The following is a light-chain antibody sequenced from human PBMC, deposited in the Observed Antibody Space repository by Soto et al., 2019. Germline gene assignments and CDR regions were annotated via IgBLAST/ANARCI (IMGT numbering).Light chain of an antibody. CDR1: SSNIGAGYD. V-gene: IGLV1-40*01. CDR2: GNS. J-gene: IGLJ2*01. Sequence: QSVLTQPPSVSGAPGQRVTISCTGSSSNIGAGYDVLWYQQLPGTAPKLLIYGNSNRPSGVPDRFSGSKSVTSASLAITGLQAEDEADYYCQSYDSSLSVVFGGGTKLTVL. CDR3: QSYDSSLSVV.